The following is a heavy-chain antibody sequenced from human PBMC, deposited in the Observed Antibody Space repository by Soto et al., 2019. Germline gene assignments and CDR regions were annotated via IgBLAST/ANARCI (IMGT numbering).Heavy chain of an antibody. CDR3: ARHRLNYYYYGMDV. V-gene: IGHV1-18*01. J-gene: IGHJ6*02. Sequence: ASVKVSCKTSGYTFTSYGISWVRQAPGQGLEWMGWISADNGITNYSQNLQGRVTMTTDTSTSTAYMELRSLRSDDTAIYYCARHRLNYYYYGMDVWGRGTTVTVSS. CDR2: ISADNGIT. D-gene: IGHD5-12*01. CDR1: GYTFTSYG.